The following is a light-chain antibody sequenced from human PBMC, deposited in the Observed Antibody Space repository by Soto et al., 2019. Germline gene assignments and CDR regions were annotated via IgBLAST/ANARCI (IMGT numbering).Light chain of an antibody. CDR2: ASS. V-gene: IGLV2-14*01. CDR1: SSDVGSYNY. Sequence: QSVLTQPASVSGSPGQSITISCTGTSSDVGSYNYVSWYQHHPGKAPRLIIHASSNRPSGVSHRFSGSRSGNTASLTISGLQAEDEADYYCSSYTSGTTLYVFGTGTKVPS. CDR3: SSYTSGTTLYV. J-gene: IGLJ1*01.